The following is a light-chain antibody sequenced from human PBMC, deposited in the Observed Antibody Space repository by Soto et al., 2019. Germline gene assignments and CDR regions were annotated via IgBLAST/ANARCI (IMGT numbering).Light chain of an antibody. CDR3: QQYGASPRT. J-gene: IGKJ2*01. V-gene: IGKV3-20*01. Sequence: EIVLTQSPGTLSLSPGERGTLSCRASQSVSSSYLAWYQQKPGQAPRLLIYGASSRATGIPDRFRGSGSGTDFTLTISTLEPEDFAVYYCQQYGASPRTFGQGTKLEIK. CDR1: QSVSSSY. CDR2: GAS.